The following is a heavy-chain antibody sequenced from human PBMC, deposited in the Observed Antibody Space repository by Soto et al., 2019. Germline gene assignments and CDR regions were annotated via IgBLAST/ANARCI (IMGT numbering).Heavy chain of an antibody. CDR2: IYPGDSDT. Sequence: PGESLKISCKGSGYSFPSYWIGWVRQMPGKGLEWMGNIYPGDSDTRYSPSVQGQVTISADNSKNTLYLQINSLTAEDTAMYYCAREKFTMILGFYYFDFWGQGTLVTVSS. CDR3: AREKFTMILGFYYFDF. CDR1: GYSFPSYW. V-gene: IGHV5-51*01. J-gene: IGHJ4*02. D-gene: IGHD3-22*01.